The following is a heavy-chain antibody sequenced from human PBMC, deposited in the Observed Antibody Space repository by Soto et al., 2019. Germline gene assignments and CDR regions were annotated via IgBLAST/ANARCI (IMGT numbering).Heavy chain of an antibody. Sequence: EVQLLESGGGLVQPGGSLRLSCAASGFTFSSYAMSWVRQAPGKGLEWVSAISGGTRSTYYADSVKGRFTISRDNSKNTLYQQMNSLRAEDTAVYYCAKERWAAAGTPTLDYWGQGTLVTVSS. CDR1: GFTFSSYA. CDR2: ISGGTRST. CDR3: AKERWAAAGTPTLDY. V-gene: IGHV3-23*01. J-gene: IGHJ4*02. D-gene: IGHD6-13*01.